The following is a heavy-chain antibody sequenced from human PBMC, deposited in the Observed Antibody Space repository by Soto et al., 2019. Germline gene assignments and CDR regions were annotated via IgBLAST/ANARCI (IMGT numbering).Heavy chain of an antibody. CDR2: INPNSGGT. V-gene: IGHV1-2*04. CDR3: ARGASPYGSGITSGRHYYYYYMDV. D-gene: IGHD3-10*01. CDR1: GYTFTGYY. Sequence: ASVKVSCKASGYTFTGYYMHWVRQAPGQGLEWMGWINPNSGGTNYAQKFQGWVTMTRDTSISTAYMELRSLRSDDTAVYYCARGASPYGSGITSGRHYYYYYMDVWGKGTTVTVSS. J-gene: IGHJ6*03.